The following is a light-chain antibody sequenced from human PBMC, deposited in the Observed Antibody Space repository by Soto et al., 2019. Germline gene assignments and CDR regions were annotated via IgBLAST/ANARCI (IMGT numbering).Light chain of an antibody. V-gene: IGKV3D-15*01. J-gene: IGKJ4*01. CDR1: ERIYSAY. CDR2: GAS. Sequence: EVVFTQSPGTLSLSRGERATLSCRASERIYSAYLGWYQQKPGQAPRLLIFGASYRATGIPARFSGSGSGTEFNLTISSLQSEDFAVYFCQQYDDWLRLTFGGGTKVDIK. CDR3: QQYDDWLRLT.